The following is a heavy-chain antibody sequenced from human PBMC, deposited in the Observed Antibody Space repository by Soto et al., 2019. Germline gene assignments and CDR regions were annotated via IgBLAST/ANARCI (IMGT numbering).Heavy chain of an antibody. Sequence: PSETLSLTCTVSGGSISGDYRSWIRQSPGKGLEWIGYIYYTGTTKYNPSLKSRLTISVDTSKNQFSLKLSSVTAADTAVYFCARLPSGNYQNWFDPWGQGTLVTVSS. D-gene: IGHD3-10*01. CDR2: IYYTGTT. V-gene: IGHV4-59*08. J-gene: IGHJ5*02. CDR1: GGSISGDY. CDR3: ARLPSGNYQNWFDP.